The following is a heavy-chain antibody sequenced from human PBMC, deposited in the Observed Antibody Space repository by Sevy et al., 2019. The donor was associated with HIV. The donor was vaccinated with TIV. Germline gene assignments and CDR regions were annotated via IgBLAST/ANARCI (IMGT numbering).Heavy chain of an antibody. CDR1: GGSISSLY. CDR3: AGENASGKDYS. J-gene: IGHJ4*02. CDR2: INYNGET. V-gene: IGHV4-59*08. Sequence: SETLSLTCTVSGGSISSLYWNWIRQPPGKELEWIANINYNGETNYNPSLRSRITISLDTSSNQVSLRLTSVTAADTAIYYCAGENASGKDYSWGQGTLVTVSS. D-gene: IGHD3-10*01.